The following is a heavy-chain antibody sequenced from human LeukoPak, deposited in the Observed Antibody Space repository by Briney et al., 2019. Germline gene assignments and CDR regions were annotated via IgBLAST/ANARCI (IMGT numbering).Heavy chain of an antibody. CDR3: ARDLWFGETTYYYYYGMDV. J-gene: IGHJ6*02. CDR1: GYTLTSSG. D-gene: IGHD3-10*01. CDR2: RSAYTSNT. V-gene: IGHV1-18*01. Sequence: ASVKLSSKASGYTLTSSGLSWVRQAPGQRLEWMGGRSAYTSNTNYAQKIQGRVTMTTDTSTSTAYMELRSLRSDGTAVYYCARDLWFGETTYYYYYGMDVWGQGTTVTVSS.